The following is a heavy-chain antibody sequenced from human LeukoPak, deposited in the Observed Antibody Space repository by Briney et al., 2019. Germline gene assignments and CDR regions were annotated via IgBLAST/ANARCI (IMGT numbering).Heavy chain of an antibody. D-gene: IGHD2-21*02. V-gene: IGHV3-53*01. J-gene: IGHJ4*02. CDR1: GFTVSSNY. CDR2: IYSGGST. CDR3: ARVDGGDCYFNY. Sequence: GGSLRLSCAASGFTVSSNYMSWVRQAPGKGLEWVSVIYSGGSTYYADSVKGRFTISRDNSKNTLYLQMNSLRAEDTAVYYCARVDGGDCYFNYWGQGTLVTVSS.